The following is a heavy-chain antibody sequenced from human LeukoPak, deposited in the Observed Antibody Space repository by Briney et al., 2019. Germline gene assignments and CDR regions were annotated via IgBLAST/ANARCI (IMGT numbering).Heavy chain of an antibody. CDR2: IYYNGRT. CDR1: GGSISSSY. J-gene: IGHJ4*02. D-gene: IGHD3-10*01. Sequence: SETLSLTCTVSGGSISSSYWSWIRQPPGKGLEWIGYIYYNGRTNYNPSLKSRVTISVDTSKNQFSLKLSSVTAADTAVYYCARRVMVRGVITPFDYWGQGTLVTVSS. V-gene: IGHV4-59*08. CDR3: ARRVMVRGVITPFDY.